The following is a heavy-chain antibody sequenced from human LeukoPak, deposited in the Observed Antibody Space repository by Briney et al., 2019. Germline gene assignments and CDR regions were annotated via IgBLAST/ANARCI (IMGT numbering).Heavy chain of an antibody. CDR2: ISSSGSTI. D-gene: IGHD2-15*01. Sequence: KPGGSLRLSCAASGFTFSDYYMSWIRQAPGKGLEWVSYISSSGSTIYYADSVKGRFTISRDNAKNSLYLQMNSLRAEDTAVYYCAKDRHSQRYFDLWGRGTLVTVSS. J-gene: IGHJ2*01. V-gene: IGHV3-11*01. CDR1: GFTFSDYY. CDR3: AKDRHSQRYFDL.